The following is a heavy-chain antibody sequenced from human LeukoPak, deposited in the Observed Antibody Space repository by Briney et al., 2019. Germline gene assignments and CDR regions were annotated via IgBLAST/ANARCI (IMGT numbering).Heavy chain of an antibody. CDR3: ITMIGGV. D-gene: IGHD3-10*02. CDR2: ISSTSIYI. J-gene: IGHJ6*04. CDR1: GFTFSSYS. V-gene: IGHV3-21*01. Sequence: GGSLRLSCAASGFTFSSYSMNWVRQAPGKGLEWVSSISSTSIYIFYADSVKGRFTISRDNAKNSLYLQMNSLRAEDTAVYYCITMIGGVWGKGTTVTISS.